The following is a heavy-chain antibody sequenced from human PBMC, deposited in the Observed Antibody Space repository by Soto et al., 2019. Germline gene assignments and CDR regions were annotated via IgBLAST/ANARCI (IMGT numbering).Heavy chain of an antibody. J-gene: IGHJ4*02. Sequence: GGSLRLSCAASGFTFSSYEMNWVRQAPGKGLEWVSYISSSGSTIYYADSVKGRFTISRDNAKNSLYLQMNSLRAEDTAVYYCARSHGYSSSKIDYWGQGTLVTVSS. D-gene: IGHD6-13*01. CDR3: ARSHGYSSSKIDY. CDR2: ISSSGSTI. CDR1: GFTFSSYE. V-gene: IGHV3-48*03.